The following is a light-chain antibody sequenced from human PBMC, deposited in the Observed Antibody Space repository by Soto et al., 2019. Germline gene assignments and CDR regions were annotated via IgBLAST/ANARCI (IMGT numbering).Light chain of an antibody. CDR2: DAS. Sequence: EIVLTQSPATLSLSPVERATLSCMASQSVSSYLAWYQQKPGQAPRLLIYDASNRATGIPARFSGSGSGTDFTLTISSLDPEDFAVYYCQQRSNWPITFGQGTRLEIK. CDR1: QSVSSY. CDR3: QQRSNWPIT. V-gene: IGKV3-11*01. J-gene: IGKJ5*01.